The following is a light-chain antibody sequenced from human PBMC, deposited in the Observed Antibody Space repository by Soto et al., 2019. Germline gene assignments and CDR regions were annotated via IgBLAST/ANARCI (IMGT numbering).Light chain of an antibody. V-gene: IGKV3-11*01. CDR1: QYVGTR. CDR3: HQRQSWPRT. Sequence: EIVLTQSPATLSSSPGETATLSCRASQYVGTRLAWYQHKPGQAPRLLIYYTSIRATGIPARFSGSGSGTDFTLTISSLAPEDFAIYYCHQRQSWPRTFGQGTKVEIK. J-gene: IGKJ1*01. CDR2: YTS.